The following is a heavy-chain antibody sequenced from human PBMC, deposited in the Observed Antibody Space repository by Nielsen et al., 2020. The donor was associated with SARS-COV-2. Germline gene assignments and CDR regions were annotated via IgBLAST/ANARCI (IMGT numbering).Heavy chain of an antibody. CDR1: GFTFSSYG. Sequence: LKISCAASGFTFSSYGMHWVRQAPGKGLEWVAVIWYDGSNKYYADSVKGRFTISRDNSKNTLYLQMNSLRAEDTAVYYCARRQIQLWGQSGGMDVWGQGTTVTVSS. D-gene: IGHD5-18*01. CDR2: IWYDGSNK. V-gene: IGHV3-33*08. J-gene: IGHJ6*02. CDR3: ARRQIQLWGQSGGMDV.